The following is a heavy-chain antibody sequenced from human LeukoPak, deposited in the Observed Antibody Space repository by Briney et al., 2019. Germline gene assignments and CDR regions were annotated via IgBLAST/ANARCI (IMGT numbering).Heavy chain of an antibody. CDR3: GVKTMVTFGGLIRTDAFDI. CDR2: NNVDAAST. J-gene: IGHJ3*02. CDR1: GFTFKNYA. D-gene: IGHD3-16*01. Sequence: GASLRLSCSSSGFTFKNYALHWVRQAPGKGLEYVSVNNVDAASTYYADSVRGRFTISRDNSKNTHLLHMSRMTPDATTYYCGVKTMVTFGGLIRTDAFDIWGQGTMVTVSS. V-gene: IGHV3-64D*06.